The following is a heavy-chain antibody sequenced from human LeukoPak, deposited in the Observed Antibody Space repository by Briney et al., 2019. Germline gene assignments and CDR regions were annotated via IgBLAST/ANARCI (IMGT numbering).Heavy chain of an antibody. Sequence: SVKVSCKASGGTFSSYAISWVRQAPGHGLEWMGGIIPIFGTANYAQKFQGRVTITTDESTSTAYMELSSLRSEDTAVYYCARVSGWQGYYYYMDVWGKGTTVTVSS. CDR2: IIPIFGTA. V-gene: IGHV1-69*05. D-gene: IGHD5-24*01. CDR1: GGTFSSYA. CDR3: ARVSGWQGYYYYMDV. J-gene: IGHJ6*03.